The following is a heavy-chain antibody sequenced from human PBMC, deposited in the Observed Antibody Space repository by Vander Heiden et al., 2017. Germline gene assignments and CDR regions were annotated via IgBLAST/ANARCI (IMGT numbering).Heavy chain of an antibody. CDR2: IYPVDSDA. D-gene: IGHD3-22*01. Sequence: EVQLVQSGAEVRKPGESRKISCRGSGYSFATYWIAWVRQMPGKGLEWMGIIYPVDSDARYSPSFQGQVSISVDKSISTAYLQWSSLKASDSAMYYCARPDDSTGYYYDYWGQGTLVTVSS. J-gene: IGHJ4*02. CDR3: ARPDDSTGYYYDY. V-gene: IGHV5-51*01. CDR1: GYSFATYW.